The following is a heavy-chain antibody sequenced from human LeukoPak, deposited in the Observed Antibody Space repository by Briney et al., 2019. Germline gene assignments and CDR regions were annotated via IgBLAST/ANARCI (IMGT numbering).Heavy chain of an antibody. CDR2: IKQDGSEK. Sequence: QAGGSLRLSCAASGFTFSSYWMSWVRQAPGKGLEWVANIKQDGSEKYYVDSVKGRFTISRDNAKNSLYLQMNSLRAEDTAVYYCAKEGSGSSWYPFLDYWGQGTLVTVSS. V-gene: IGHV3-7*01. J-gene: IGHJ4*02. CDR1: GFTFSSYW. CDR3: AKEGSGSSWYPFLDY. D-gene: IGHD6-13*01.